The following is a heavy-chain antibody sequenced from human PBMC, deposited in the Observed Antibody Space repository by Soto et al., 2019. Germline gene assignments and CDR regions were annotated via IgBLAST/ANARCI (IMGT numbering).Heavy chain of an antibody. CDR2: INPNSGGT. Sequence: ASVKVSCKASGYTFTGYYMHWVRQAPGQGLEWMGWINPNSGGTNYAQKFQGRVTMTRDTSTSTAYMELSRLRSDDTAVYYCARSYSSSWYNWFDPWGQGTLVTV. V-gene: IGHV1-2*02. J-gene: IGHJ5*02. D-gene: IGHD6-13*01. CDR3: ARSYSSSWYNWFDP. CDR1: GYTFTGYY.